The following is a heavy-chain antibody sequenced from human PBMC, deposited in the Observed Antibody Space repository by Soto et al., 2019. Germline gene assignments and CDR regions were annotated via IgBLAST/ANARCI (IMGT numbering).Heavy chain of an antibody. D-gene: IGHD6-6*01. CDR3: AKELGSSWLRYYYYGMDV. V-gene: IGHV3-30*18. CDR2: ISYDGSNK. CDR1: GFTFSSYG. J-gene: IGHJ6*02. Sequence: QVQLVESGGGVVQPGRSLRLSCAASGFTFSSYGMHWVRQAPGKGLEWVAVISYDGSNKYYADSVKGRFTISRDNSKNTLYRQMNSLRAEDTAVYYCAKELGSSWLRYYYYGMDVWGQGTTVTVSS.